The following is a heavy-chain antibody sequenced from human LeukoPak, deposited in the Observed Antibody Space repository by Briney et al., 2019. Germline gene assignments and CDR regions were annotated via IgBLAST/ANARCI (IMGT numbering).Heavy chain of an antibody. CDR2: IYYSGST. V-gene: IGHV4-61*01. J-gene: IGHJ5*02. D-gene: IGHD1-7*01. Sequence: PSETLSLTCTVSGGSVSSGSYYWSWIRQPPGKGLEWIGYIYYSGSTNYNPSLKSRVTISVDTSKNQFSLKLSSVTAADTAVYYCARVWGYNWNYGGFAPGGQGPLATVSS. CDR3: ARVWGYNWNYGGFAP. CDR1: GGSVSSGSYY.